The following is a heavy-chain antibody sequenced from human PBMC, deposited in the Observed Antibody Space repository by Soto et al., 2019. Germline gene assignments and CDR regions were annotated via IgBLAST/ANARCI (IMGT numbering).Heavy chain of an antibody. Sequence: QVQLVQSGAEVKKPGSSVKVSCKASGGTFSSYAISWVRQAPGQGLEWMGGIIPIFGTANYAKKFQGRVTITADKSTSTAYMELSRLRSEDTAVYYCARDLDSGSYYVAFDIWGQGTMVTVSS. CDR1: GGTFSSYA. CDR3: ARDLDSGSYYVAFDI. CDR2: IIPIFGTA. J-gene: IGHJ3*02. D-gene: IGHD1-26*01. V-gene: IGHV1-69*06.